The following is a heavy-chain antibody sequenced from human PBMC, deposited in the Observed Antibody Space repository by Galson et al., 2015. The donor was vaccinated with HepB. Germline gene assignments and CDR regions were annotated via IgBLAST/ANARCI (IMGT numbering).Heavy chain of an antibody. CDR1: GYTFTSFD. Sequence: SVKVSCKASGYTFTSFDINWVRQATGQGLEWMGWMNLNSGNTGFARKFQGRVTLTGDTSISTAYMELTSLRSEDTAVYYCARGSTLRLGECPAGSCHSDHWGQGTLVTVSS. J-gene: IGHJ5*02. D-gene: IGHD2-15*01. V-gene: IGHV1-8*01. CDR2: MNLNSGNT. CDR3: ARGSTLRLGECPAGSCHSDH.